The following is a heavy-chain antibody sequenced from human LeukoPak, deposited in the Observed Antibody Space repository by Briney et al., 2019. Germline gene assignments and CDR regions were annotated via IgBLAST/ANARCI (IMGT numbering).Heavy chain of an antibody. V-gene: IGHV3-30*12. CDR2: ISYDGSSQ. J-gene: IGHJ4*02. CDR1: GFSFSIYS. CDR3: ASSGYSSGWYLWD. Sequence: PGRSLRLSCAASGFSFSIYSIHWVRQAAGKGPEWVAFISYDGSSQYYADSVKGRFTLSRDNSKNSLYLQMNSLRAEDTAVYYCASSGYSSGWYLWDWGQGTLVTVSS. D-gene: IGHD6-19*01.